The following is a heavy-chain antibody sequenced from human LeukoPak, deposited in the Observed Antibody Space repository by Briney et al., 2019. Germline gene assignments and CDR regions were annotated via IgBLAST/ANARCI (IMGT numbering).Heavy chain of an antibody. Sequence: GGSLGFSVEASGFTFNTYALSWFRQAPGKGLNGVSTLSDSTYYTDSVQGRFTISRDSSKNTLYLQMDSLTTDDTAIYFCARSRGPGSHWFDPWGQGTLVTVSS. J-gene: IGHJ5*02. V-gene: IGHV3-23*01. CDR3: ARSRGPGSHWFDP. D-gene: IGHD3-10*01. CDR2: LSDST. CDR1: GFTFNTYA.